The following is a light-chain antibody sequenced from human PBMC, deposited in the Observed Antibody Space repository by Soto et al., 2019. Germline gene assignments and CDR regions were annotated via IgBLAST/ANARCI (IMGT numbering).Light chain of an antibody. J-gene: IGKJ4*01. CDR2: AAS. Sequence: AIPMTQSPSSLSASVGDRVTITCRASQGIRHYLGWYQQKPGKAPKLLIYAASSLQSGVPSRFSGSGSGTDFTLTISSLQPEDFATYYCLQDYNYPLTFGGGTMLEIK. CDR3: LQDYNYPLT. CDR1: QGIRHY. V-gene: IGKV1-6*01.